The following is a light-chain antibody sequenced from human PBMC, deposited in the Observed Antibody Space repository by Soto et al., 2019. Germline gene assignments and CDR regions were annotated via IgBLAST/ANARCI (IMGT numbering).Light chain of an antibody. J-gene: IGKJ2*01. CDR2: GAS. CDR1: QSVSSS. V-gene: IGKV3-15*01. CDR3: QQYNNWPPKDT. Sequence: EIVMTQSPATLSLSPGERATLSCRASQSVSSSLAWYQQKPGQAPSLLIFGASTRATGIPARFSGNGSGTEFTLTISSLQSEDFAVYYCQQYNNWPPKDTFGQGTKLEIK.